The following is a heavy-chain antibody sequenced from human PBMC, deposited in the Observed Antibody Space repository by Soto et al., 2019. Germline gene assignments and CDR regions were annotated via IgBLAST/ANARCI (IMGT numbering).Heavy chain of an antibody. CDR3: ARERDSSGGPFDP. V-gene: IGHV3-21*01. CDR1: GFTFSSYS. CDR2: ISSSSSYI. J-gene: IGHJ5*02. Sequence: GGSLRLSCAASGFTFSSYSMNWVRQAPGKGLEWVSSISSSSSYIYHADSVKGRFTISRDNAKNSLYLQMNSLRAEDTAVYYCARERDSSGGPFDPWGQGTLVTVSS. D-gene: IGHD6-19*01.